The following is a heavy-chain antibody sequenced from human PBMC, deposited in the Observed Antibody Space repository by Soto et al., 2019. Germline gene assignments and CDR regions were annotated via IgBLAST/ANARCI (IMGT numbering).Heavy chain of an antibody. Sequence: PGGSLRLSCATSGFTFNTYGMAWVRQAPGKGLAWVSAILGTGDRESYVDPVKGRFTISRDNSKDTLYLQMNSLRADDTAIYYCAKYFNTGTSSTYDSWGQGTLVTVSS. CDR3: AKYFNTGTSSTYDS. J-gene: IGHJ4*02. V-gene: IGHV3-23*01. CDR2: ILGTGDRE. CDR1: GFTFNTYG. D-gene: IGHD1-7*01.